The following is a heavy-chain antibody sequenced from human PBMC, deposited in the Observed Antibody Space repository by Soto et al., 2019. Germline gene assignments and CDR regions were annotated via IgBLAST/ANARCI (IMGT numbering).Heavy chain of an antibody. CDR3: AIYDSSGSRGFQH. CDR2: IYYSGST. CDR1: GGSISSGAYY. V-gene: IGHV4-31*03. D-gene: IGHD3-22*01. J-gene: IGHJ1*01. Sequence: QVQLQESGPGLVKPSQTLSLTCTVSGGSISSGAYYWSWIRQHPGKGLEWIGYIYYSGSTYYNPSLKSRGTISVDTSKKQFSLKLSSVTAADTAVYYCAIYDSSGSRGFQHWGQGTLVTVSS.